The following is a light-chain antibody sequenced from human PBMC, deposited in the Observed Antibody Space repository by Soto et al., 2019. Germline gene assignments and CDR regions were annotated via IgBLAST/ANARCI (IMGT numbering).Light chain of an antibody. V-gene: IGKV1-12*01. CDR1: QGISRW. CDR2: TAT. CDR3: QQANSFPWT. J-gene: IGKJ1*01. Sequence: DIQMPQSPSSVSASVGDRVTITWRASQGISRWLAWYQQKPGKASKLLIYTATSLQSGVASRFSGSGSGTDFTLTISSLQPEDFATYYCQQANSFPWTFGQGTRVDIK.